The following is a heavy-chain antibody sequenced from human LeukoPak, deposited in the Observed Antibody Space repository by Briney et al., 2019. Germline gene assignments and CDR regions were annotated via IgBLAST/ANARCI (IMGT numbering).Heavy chain of an antibody. Sequence: GGSLRLSCAASGFTVSSNYMSWVRQAPGKGLEWVSVSYSGGSTYYADSVKGRFTISRDNSKNTLYLQMNSLRAEDTAVYYCASPHEYSSSSEDYWGQGTLVTVSS. V-gene: IGHV3-66*01. CDR3: ASPHEYSSSSEDY. CDR1: GFTVSSNY. D-gene: IGHD6-6*01. CDR2: SYSGGST. J-gene: IGHJ4*02.